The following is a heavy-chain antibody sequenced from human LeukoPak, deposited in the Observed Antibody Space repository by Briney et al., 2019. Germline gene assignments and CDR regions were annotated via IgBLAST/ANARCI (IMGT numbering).Heavy chain of an antibody. CDR1: GFTFDDYA. CDR2: ISWNSGSI. J-gene: IGHJ4*02. D-gene: IGHD6-19*01. CDR3: AKDIRSIAVAYYFDY. Sequence: GGSLRLSCAASGFTFDDYAMHWVRQAPGEGLEWVSGISWNSGSIGYADSVKGRFTISRDNAKNSLYLQMNSLRAEDTALYYCAKDIRSIAVAYYFDYWGQGTLVTVSS. V-gene: IGHV3-9*01.